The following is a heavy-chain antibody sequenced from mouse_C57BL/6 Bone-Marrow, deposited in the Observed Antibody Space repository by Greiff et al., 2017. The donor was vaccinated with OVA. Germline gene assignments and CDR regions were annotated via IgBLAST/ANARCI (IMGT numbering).Heavy chain of an antibody. J-gene: IGHJ2*01. V-gene: IGHV5-17*01. CDR1: GFTFSDYG. CDR2: ISSGSSTI. Sequence: EVMLVESGGGLVKPGGSLKLSCAASGFTFSDYGMHWVRQAPEKGLEWVAYISSGSSTIYYTDTVKGRVTISRDKAKNTLFLHMTRLRSEDTAMYYCARQGYGSSYGYWGQGTTLTVSS. CDR3: ARQGYGSSYGY. D-gene: IGHD1-1*01.